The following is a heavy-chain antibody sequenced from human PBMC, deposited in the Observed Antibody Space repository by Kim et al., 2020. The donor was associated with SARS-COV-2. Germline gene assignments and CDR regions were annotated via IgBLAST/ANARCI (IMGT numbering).Heavy chain of an antibody. CDR3: ATTARTTGRDAFDI. V-gene: IGHV4-39*01. J-gene: IGHJ3*02. Sequence: NPSLKRRGTISLDTSKNQFSLKLSSVTAADTAVYYCATTARTTGRDAFDIWGQGTMVTVSS. D-gene: IGHD1-1*01.